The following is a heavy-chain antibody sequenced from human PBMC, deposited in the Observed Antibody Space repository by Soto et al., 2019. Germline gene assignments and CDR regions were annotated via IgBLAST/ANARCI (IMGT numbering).Heavy chain of an antibody. D-gene: IGHD4-17*01. CDR1: GFTVSSNY. V-gene: IGHV3-53*04. Sequence: EVQLVESGGGLVQPGGSLRLTCAASGFTVSSNYMSWVRQAPGKGLEWVSVIYSGGSTYYADSVKGRFTIAGHNSKNALYLQMNGLRADDTAVHYRARDLGEGDGDFSWFAPWGQGTLVTVAA. CDR3: ARDLGEGDGDFSWFAP. J-gene: IGHJ5*02. CDR2: IYSGGST.